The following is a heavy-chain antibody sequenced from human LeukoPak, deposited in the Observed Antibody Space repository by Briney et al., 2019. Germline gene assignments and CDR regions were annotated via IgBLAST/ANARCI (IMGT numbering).Heavy chain of an antibody. V-gene: IGHV4-39*02. Sequence: PSETLSLTCTVSGGSISSSSYYWGWIRQPPGKGLEWIGSIYYSGSTYYNPSLKSRVTISVDTSKNQFSLKLSSVTAADTAVYYCAGDFMGATKSSAFDIWGQGTMVTVSS. J-gene: IGHJ3*02. CDR2: IYYSGST. D-gene: IGHD1-26*01. CDR1: GGSISSSSYY. CDR3: AGDFMGATKSSAFDI.